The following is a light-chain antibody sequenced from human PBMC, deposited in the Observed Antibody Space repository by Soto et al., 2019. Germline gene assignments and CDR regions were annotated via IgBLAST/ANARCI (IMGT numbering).Light chain of an antibody. CDR1: QSVSTS. J-gene: IGKJ1*01. Sequence: EIVMTQSPATLSVSPGERATLSCRASQSVSTSLAWYQQKPGQAPRLLISGASTRATGVPARFSGSGSEIEFTLTISSLQSEDFALYYCQQYNNWWTFGQGTKVEI. CDR2: GAS. CDR3: QQYNNWWT. V-gene: IGKV3-15*01.